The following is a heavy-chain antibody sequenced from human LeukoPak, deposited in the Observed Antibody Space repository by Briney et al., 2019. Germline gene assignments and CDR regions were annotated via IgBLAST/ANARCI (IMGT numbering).Heavy chain of an antibody. J-gene: IGHJ4*02. D-gene: IGHD2-2*01. Sequence: SETLSLTCTVSGGSISSGSYYWSWIRQPAGKGLEWIGRIYTSGSTNYNLSLMSRVTISVDTSKNQFSLKLSSVTAADTAVYYCARETRLYCSSTTCYGGGFFDYWGQGILVTVSS. V-gene: IGHV4-61*02. CDR3: ARETRLYCSSTTCYGGGFFDY. CDR2: IYTSGST. CDR1: GGSISSGSYY.